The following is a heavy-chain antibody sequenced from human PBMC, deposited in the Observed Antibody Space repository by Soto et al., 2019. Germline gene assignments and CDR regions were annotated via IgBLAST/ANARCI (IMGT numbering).Heavy chain of an antibody. V-gene: IGHV4-4*02. CDR1: SGSISSSNW. Sequence: QVQLQESGPGLVKPSGTLSLTCAVASGSISSSNWWSWVRQPPGKGLEWIGEIYHSGSTNYNPSLKSRVTISVDKSKNQFSLKLSSVTAADTAVYYCARIPRALTLIFGLVTHWFDPWGQGTLVTVSS. J-gene: IGHJ5*02. CDR2: IYHSGST. D-gene: IGHD3-3*01. CDR3: ARIPRALTLIFGLVTHWFDP.